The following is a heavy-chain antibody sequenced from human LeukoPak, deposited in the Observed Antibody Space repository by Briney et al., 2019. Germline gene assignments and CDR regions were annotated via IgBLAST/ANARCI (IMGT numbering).Heavy chain of an antibody. CDR3: AKGSVMVREVIINGDAFDM. J-gene: IGHJ3*02. V-gene: IGHV1-8*03. CDR1: GYTFTSYD. CDR2: MSPNSGNT. D-gene: IGHD3-10*01. Sequence: GASVKVSCKASGYTFTSYDINWVRQATGQGLEWMGWMSPNSGNTGYAQNFQGRVTITRDTSISTAYMELSSLTSEDTAVYYCAKGSVMVREVIINGDAFDMWGQGTMVTVSS.